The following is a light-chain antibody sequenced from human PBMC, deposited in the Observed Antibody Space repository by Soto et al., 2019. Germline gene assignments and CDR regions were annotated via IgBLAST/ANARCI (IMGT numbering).Light chain of an antibody. CDR1: QSVSSTF. CDR2: GAS. CDR3: QQYGNSPRGT. Sequence: DIVLTQSPGTLSLSPGERATLSCRASQSVSSTFFAWYQQKPGQAPRLLRFGASNRATGIPDRFSGSGSGTDFTLTMSRVEPEDFAVYYCQQYGNSPRGTFGQGTKVEVK. J-gene: IGKJ1*01. V-gene: IGKV3-20*01.